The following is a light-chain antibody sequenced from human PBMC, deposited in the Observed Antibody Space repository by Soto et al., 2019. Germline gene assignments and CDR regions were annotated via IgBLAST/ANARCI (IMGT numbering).Light chain of an antibody. Sequence: AIRMTQSPSSFSASTGDRVTITCRASQGISSYLAWYQQKPGKAPKLLIYAASTLQSGVPSRFRGSGSGTEFTLTISSLQPDDCETYYGQHYNSYSEAFGQGTKVDIK. CDR3: QHYNSYSEA. V-gene: IGKV1-8*01. CDR2: AAS. CDR1: QGISSY. J-gene: IGKJ1*01.